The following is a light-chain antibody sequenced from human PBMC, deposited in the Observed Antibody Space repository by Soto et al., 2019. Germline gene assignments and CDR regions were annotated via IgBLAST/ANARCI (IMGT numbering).Light chain of an antibody. Sequence: DIQMTQAPSSLSASVGDRVTITCRASQGIANYLAWYQHKPGKVPNLLIYAASTLQSGVPSRFSGSGSGTEFTLTISSLQPDDFATYYCQQYNSYSRTFGQGTKVDIK. CDR1: QGIANY. CDR3: QQYNSYSRT. CDR2: AAS. J-gene: IGKJ1*01. V-gene: IGKV1-27*01.